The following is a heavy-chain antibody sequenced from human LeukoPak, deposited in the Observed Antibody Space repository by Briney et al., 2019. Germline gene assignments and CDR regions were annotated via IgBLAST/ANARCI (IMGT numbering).Heavy chain of an antibody. V-gene: IGHV4-31*03. CDR2: IYYSGST. J-gene: IGHJ5*02. CDR1: GGSISSGGYY. Sequence: SQTLSLTCTVSGGSISSGGYYWSWIRQHPGKGLEWIGYIYYSGSTYYNPSLKSRVTISVDTSKNQLSLKLSSVTAADTAVYYCASSVTMGSGFDPWGQGTLVTVSS. CDR3: ASSVTMGSGFDP. D-gene: IGHD4-17*01.